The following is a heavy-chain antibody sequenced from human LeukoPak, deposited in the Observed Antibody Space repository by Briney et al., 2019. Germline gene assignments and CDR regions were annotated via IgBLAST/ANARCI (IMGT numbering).Heavy chain of an antibody. CDR2: IIPISGTA. V-gene: IGHV1-69*13. J-gene: IGHJ4*02. CDR1: GGTFSSYA. CDR3: ARVTMIVPSYFDY. Sequence: ASVKVSCKASGGTFSSYAISWVRQAPGQGLELTGGIIPISGTANYAQKFQGRVTITADESTSTAYMELSSLRSEDTAVYYCARVTMIVPSYFDYWGQGTLVTVSS. D-gene: IGHD3-22*01.